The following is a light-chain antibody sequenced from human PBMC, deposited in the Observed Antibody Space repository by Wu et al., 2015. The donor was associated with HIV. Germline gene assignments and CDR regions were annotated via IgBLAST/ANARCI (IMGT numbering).Light chain of an antibody. V-gene: IGKV3-11*01. J-gene: IGKJ1*01. Sequence: EIVLTQSPATLSLSPGERATLSCRASQSFSSYLAWYQQKPGQAPRLLIYDASNRATGIPARFSGSGSGTDFTLTISRLEPEDFAVYYCQQYGNSPWTFGQGTRVDLK. CDR1: QSFSSY. CDR2: DAS. CDR3: QQYGNSPWT.